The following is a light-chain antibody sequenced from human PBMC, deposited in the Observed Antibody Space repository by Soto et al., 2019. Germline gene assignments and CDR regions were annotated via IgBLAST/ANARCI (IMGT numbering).Light chain of an antibody. Sequence: EMVLTRSPATLSLSPGGIATLSCRASQSVSLSLAWYQQKPGQAPRLLIYGASIRATGIPDRFSGSGSGTDFTLTISRLEPEDFAVYYCQQYGNAPWTFGQGTKVDIK. CDR3: QQYGNAPWT. CDR2: GAS. J-gene: IGKJ1*01. V-gene: IGKV3-20*01. CDR1: QSVSLS.